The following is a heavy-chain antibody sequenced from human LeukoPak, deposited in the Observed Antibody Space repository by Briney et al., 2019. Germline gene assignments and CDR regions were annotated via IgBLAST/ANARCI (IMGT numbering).Heavy chain of an antibody. CDR1: GGYISSGDYY. J-gene: IGHJ6*03. CDR2: LHYSGST. CDR3: AREVTIFGPSYYSYFMDV. V-gene: IGHV4-30-4*08. Sequence: SQTVSLTCTISGGYISSGDYYWSWIRLPPGKGLEWIGYLHYSGSTYSAPSLKTRLTISLDTSNNEFALKLSSVTAADTAVYYCAREVTIFGPSYYSYFMDVWGKGTTVTVSS. D-gene: IGHD3-3*01.